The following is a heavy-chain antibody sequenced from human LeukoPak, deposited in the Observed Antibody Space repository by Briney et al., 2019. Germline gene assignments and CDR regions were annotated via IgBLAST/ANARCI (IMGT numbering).Heavy chain of an antibody. CDR1: GFTFSSYR. CDR2: ISSSSSYI. D-gene: IGHD4-17*01. CDR3: AIGNTVLAALFDY. V-gene: IGHV3-21*04. J-gene: IGHJ4*02. Sequence: GGSLRLSCAASGFTFSSYRMNWVRQAPGKGLGWVSSISSSSSYIYYADSVKGRFTISRDNAKKSLYLQMNSLRAEDTAKYYCAIGNTVLAALFDYWGQGTLVTVCS.